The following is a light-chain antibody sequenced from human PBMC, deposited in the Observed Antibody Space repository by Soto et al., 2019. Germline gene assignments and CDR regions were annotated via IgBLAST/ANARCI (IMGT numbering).Light chain of an antibody. V-gene: IGLV6-57*01. Sequence: LTQPHSVSESPGKTVIISCTRSSGSIASNYVQWYQQRPGSSPTTVIYEDNQRPSGVPDRFSGSIDSSSNSASLTISGLETEDEADNFCQSYDATNQVFGGGTKLTVL. CDR1: SGSIASNY. CDR2: EDN. CDR3: QSYDATNQV. J-gene: IGLJ3*02.